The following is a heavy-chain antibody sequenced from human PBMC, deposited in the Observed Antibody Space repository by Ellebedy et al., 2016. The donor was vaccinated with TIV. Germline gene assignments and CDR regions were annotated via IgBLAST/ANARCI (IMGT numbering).Heavy chain of an antibody. CDR3: ARVDYVWGTYRYGWFDP. J-gene: IGHJ5*02. V-gene: IGHV4-39*07. CDR1: GGSIRRTSYH. CDR2: VSATGLT. D-gene: IGHD3-16*02. Sequence: MPSETLSLTCSVPGGSIRRTSYHWGWIRQPPGKGLEGTGRVSATGLTSYNPSLKSRVTISLDTSKNQFSLNLKSVTAADTAVYYCARVDYVWGTYRYGWFDPWGHGTLVTVSS.